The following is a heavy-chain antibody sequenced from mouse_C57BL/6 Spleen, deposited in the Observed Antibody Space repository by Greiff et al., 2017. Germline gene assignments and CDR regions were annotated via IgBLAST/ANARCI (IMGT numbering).Heavy chain of an antibody. CDR1: GFSFNTYA. D-gene: IGHD6-1*01. J-gene: IGHJ4*01. CDR3: VSLFAGAMDY. Sequence: EVQLVESGGGLVQPKGSLKLSCAASGFSFNTYAMNWVRQAPGKGLEWVARIRSKSNNYATYYADSVKDSFTISRDDSESMLYLQMNNLKTEDTSMYYYVSLFAGAMDYWGQGTSVTVSS. V-gene: IGHV10-1*01. CDR2: IRSKSNNYAT.